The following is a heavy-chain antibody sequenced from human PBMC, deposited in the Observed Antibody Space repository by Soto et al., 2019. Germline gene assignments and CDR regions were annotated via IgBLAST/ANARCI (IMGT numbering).Heavy chain of an antibody. D-gene: IGHD2-2*01. CDR2: ISSSGSTI. CDR1: GFPFRDYY. V-gene: IGHV3-11*01. Sequence: GGSLRLSCAASGFPFRDYYMNWIRQASGKGLEWVSYISSSGSTIHYADSVKGRFSISRDNAKNSVYLQMDSLRADDTAVYFFHAYCFSSSCPTYWYNYGMDLWGQGTTVTVSS. J-gene: IGHJ6*02. CDR3: HAYCFSSSCPTYWYNYGMDL.